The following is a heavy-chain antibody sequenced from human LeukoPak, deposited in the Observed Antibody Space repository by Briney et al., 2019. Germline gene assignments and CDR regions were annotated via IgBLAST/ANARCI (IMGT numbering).Heavy chain of an antibody. CDR1: GSTFSSYA. CDR3: AKEGASSGWYYYYYGMDV. J-gene: IGHJ6*02. V-gene: IGHV3-23*01. D-gene: IGHD6-19*01. Sequence: GGSLRLSCAASGSTFSSYAMSWVRQAPGKGLEWVSAISGSGGSTYYADSVKGRFTISRDNSKNTLYLQMNSLRAEDTAVYYCAKEGASSGWYYYYYGMDVWGQGTTVTVSS. CDR2: ISGSGGST.